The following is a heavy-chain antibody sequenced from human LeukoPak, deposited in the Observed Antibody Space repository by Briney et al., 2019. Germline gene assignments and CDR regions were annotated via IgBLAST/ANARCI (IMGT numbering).Heavy chain of an antibody. CDR1: GIIFSSYG. Sequence: GGSLRLSCTVSGIIFSSYGMHWLRQAPGKGLEWVAFIRYDGSHKYYADSVKGRFTISRDNSKNTLYLQMNSLTAEDTAVYYCAQKYSSGWYDQGFDYWGQGTLVTVSS. D-gene: IGHD6-19*01. CDR2: IRYDGSHK. V-gene: IGHV3-30*02. J-gene: IGHJ4*02. CDR3: AQKYSSGWYDQGFDY.